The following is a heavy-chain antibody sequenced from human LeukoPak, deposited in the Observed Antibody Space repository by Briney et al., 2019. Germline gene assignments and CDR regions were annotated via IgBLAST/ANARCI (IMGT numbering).Heavy chain of an antibody. CDR1: GYTFTSYG. V-gene: IGHV1-18*01. CDR2: ISAYNGNT. D-gene: IGHD2-8*01. CDR3: ARGGVLMVYASYYFDY. J-gene: IGHJ4*02. Sequence: ASVTVSCKASGYTFTSYGISWVRQAPGQGLEWMRWISAYNGNTNYAQKLQGRVTMTRDTSTSTVYMELSSLRSEDTAVYYCARGGVLMVYASYYFDYWGQGTLVTVSS.